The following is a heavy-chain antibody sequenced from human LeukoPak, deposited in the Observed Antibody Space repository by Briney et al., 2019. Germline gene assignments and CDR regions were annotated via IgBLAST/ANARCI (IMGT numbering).Heavy chain of an antibody. CDR2: ISWNSGSI. J-gene: IGHJ3*01. CDR1: GFTFDDYA. Sequence: GGSLRLSCAASGFTFDDYAMHWVRQAPGKGLEWVSGISWNSGSICYADSVKGRFTISRDNSRSTVDLQMNSLRVEDTGIYYCARDEIPSGTWGQGTMVIVSS. V-gene: IGHV3-9*01. D-gene: IGHD6-25*01. CDR3: ARDEIPSGT.